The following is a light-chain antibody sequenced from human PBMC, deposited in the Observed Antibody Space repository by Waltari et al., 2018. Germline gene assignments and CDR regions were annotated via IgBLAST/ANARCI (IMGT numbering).Light chain of an antibody. V-gene: IGKV3-20*01. CDR2: GAS. Sequence: IVLTQPPGPLSLSPGERDTLSCRASQSVSRSLAWYQQKPGQAPKLLIYGASTRATGIPDRFTGSGSGTDFSLTISSLEPEDFAIYFCQHYVRLPATFGQGTKVEIK. CDR1: QSVSRS. J-gene: IGKJ1*01. CDR3: QHYVRLPAT.